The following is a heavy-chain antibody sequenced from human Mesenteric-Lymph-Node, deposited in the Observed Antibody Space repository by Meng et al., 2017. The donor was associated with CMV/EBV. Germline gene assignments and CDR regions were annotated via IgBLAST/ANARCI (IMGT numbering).Heavy chain of an antibody. D-gene: IGHD6-6*01. J-gene: IGHJ6*02. CDR2: IIPILGIA. CDR3: ARGKGSSGLYYYYGMDV. V-gene: IGHV1-69*02. Sequence: SVKVSCKASGGTFSSYTISWVRQAPGQGLEWMGRIIPILGIANYAQKFQGRVTITADKSTSTAYMELSSLRSEDTAVYYCARGKGSSGLYYYYGMDVWGQGTTVTVSS. CDR1: GGTFSSYT.